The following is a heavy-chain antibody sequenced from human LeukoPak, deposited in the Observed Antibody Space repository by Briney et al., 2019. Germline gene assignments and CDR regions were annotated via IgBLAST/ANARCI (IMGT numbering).Heavy chain of an antibody. J-gene: IGHJ4*02. CDR2: ISPYDGNT. Sequence: APVKPSCKASGYIFTNYGITWVRQSPGQRLEWMGWISPYDGNTDYAQKFQGRVTMTTDTSTRTFYMEVRSLRSDDTAIYYCARTDYGVFDHWGQGTMVTVSS. D-gene: IGHD4-17*01. CDR3: ARTDYGVFDH. CDR1: GYIFTNYG. V-gene: IGHV1-18*01.